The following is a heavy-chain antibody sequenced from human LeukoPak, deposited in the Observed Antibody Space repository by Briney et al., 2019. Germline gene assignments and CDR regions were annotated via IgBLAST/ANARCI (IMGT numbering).Heavy chain of an antibody. Sequence: WASVTVSCMASGYTFTSYDFNWVRQASGQGLEWMGRMNSNSGNTASAQKYQGSVTTTTNTSRSTAYMELTGLRSEDTAMYFCARKGLLGSGKPWFDPWGQGTLVSVSS. CDR2: MNSNSGNT. CDR1: GYTFTSYD. D-gene: IGHD2-15*01. J-gene: IGHJ5*02. CDR3: ARKGLLGSGKPWFDP. V-gene: IGHV1-8*01.